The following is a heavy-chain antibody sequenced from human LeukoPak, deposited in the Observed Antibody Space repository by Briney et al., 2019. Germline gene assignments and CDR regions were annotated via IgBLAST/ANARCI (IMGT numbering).Heavy chain of an antibody. J-gene: IGHJ4*02. Sequence: SETLSLTCTVSGGSISSYYWSWIRQPPGKGLEWIGYIYYSGSTNYNPSLKSRVTISVDTSKNQFSLKLSSVTAADTAVYYCARVGWDCSSTSCYPYYFDYWGQGTLVTVSS. CDR2: IYYSGST. V-gene: IGHV4-59*01. D-gene: IGHD2-2*01. CDR1: GGSISSYY. CDR3: ARVGWDCSSTSCYPYYFDY.